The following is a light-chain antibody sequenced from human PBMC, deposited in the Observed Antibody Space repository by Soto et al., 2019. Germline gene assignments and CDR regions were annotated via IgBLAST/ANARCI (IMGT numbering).Light chain of an antibody. CDR3: MQATHWPWT. V-gene: IGKV2-30*01. Sequence: DVVMTQSPLSLPVTLGQPASISCRSSQSLVSSNGNTFLIWFQQRPGQSPRRLICKVSNRDSAVPDRFTGSGSGADFTLEISGVEAEDVGVYYCMQATHWPWTFGQGTKVEIK. CDR1: QSLVSSNGNTF. J-gene: IGKJ1*01. CDR2: KVS.